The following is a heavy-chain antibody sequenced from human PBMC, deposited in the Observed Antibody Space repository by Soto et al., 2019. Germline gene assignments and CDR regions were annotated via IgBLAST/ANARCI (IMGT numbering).Heavy chain of an antibody. V-gene: IGHV3-7*04. CDR2: IKQDGSEK. CDR3: AGAGVLWFGESWFDR. CDR1: GFTFSNYW. Sequence: EVQLVESGGGLVQPGGSLRLSCAASGFTFSNYWMNWVRQAPGKGLEWVANIKQDGSEKYYVDSVKGRFIISRDNAKNSLYLEMHSLRGEETAVYYCAGAGVLWFGESWFDRWGQGTLFTVSS. J-gene: IGHJ5*02. D-gene: IGHD3-10*01.